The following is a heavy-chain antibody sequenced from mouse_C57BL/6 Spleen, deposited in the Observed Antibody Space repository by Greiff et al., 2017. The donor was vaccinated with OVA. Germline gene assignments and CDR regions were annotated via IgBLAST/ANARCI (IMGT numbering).Heavy chain of an antibody. CDR3: ARHLGDDGYYEGFAY. CDR2: ISNGGGST. J-gene: IGHJ3*01. CDR1: GFTFSDYY. D-gene: IGHD2-3*01. V-gene: IGHV5-12*01. Sequence: EVKLMESGGGLVQPGGSLKLSCAASGFTFSDYYMYWVRQTPEKRLEWVAYISNGGGSTYYPDTVKGRFTISRDNAKNTLYLQMSRLKSEDTAMYYCARHLGDDGYYEGFAYWGQGTLVTVSA.